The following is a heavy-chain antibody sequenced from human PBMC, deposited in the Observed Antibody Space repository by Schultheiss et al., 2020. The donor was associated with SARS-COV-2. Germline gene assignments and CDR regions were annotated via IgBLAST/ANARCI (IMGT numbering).Heavy chain of an antibody. Sequence: SETLSLTCAVSGGSVSSYYWSWIRQPPGKGLEWIGYIYYSGSTNYNPSLKSRVTISADTSKNQFSLKLRSVTAADTAVYYCARGRYCSGGSCELDYWGQGTLVTVSS. D-gene: IGHD2-15*01. V-gene: IGHV4-59*02. CDR1: GGSVSSYY. CDR3: ARGRYCSGGSCELDY. J-gene: IGHJ4*02. CDR2: IYYSGST.